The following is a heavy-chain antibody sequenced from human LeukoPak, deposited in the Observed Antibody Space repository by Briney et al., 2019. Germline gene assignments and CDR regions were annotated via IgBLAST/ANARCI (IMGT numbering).Heavy chain of an antibody. CDR2: ISTYNAKT. Sequence: ASVKVSCKASGYTFTTYGIIWVRQAPGQGLEWMGWISTYNAKTKYAQNLQGRVAMTTDSSTSTVYMELRSLTSDDTAVYYCARDTGSNFFDPWGQGTLVTVAS. CDR1: GYTFTTYG. D-gene: IGHD1-14*01. V-gene: IGHV1-18*01. J-gene: IGHJ5*02. CDR3: ARDTGSNFFDP.